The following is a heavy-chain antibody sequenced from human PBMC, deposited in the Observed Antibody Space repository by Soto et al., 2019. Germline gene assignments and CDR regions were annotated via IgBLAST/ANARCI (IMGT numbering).Heavy chain of an antibody. J-gene: IGHJ4*02. Sequence: GGSLRLSCAASGFTFSTYSMNWVRQAPGKGLEWVSSISSRSSYIYYADSVKGRFTISRDNAKNSLYLQMNSLRAEDTAVYYCAREPTMSPDYFAYWGQGTLVTVSS. CDR1: GFTFSTYS. D-gene: IGHD5-12*01. V-gene: IGHV3-21*01. CDR3: AREPTMSPDYFAY. CDR2: ISSRSSYI.